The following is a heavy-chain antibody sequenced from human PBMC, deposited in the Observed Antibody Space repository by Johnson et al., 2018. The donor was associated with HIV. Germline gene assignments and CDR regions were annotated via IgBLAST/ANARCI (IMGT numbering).Heavy chain of an antibody. Sequence: EQLVESGGGLVQPGGSLRLSCAASGFIVSGYYMTWVRQGPGKGLEWVSVINSGGGTYSAGSVEGRFIISRDNSKNKLYLQMNRLRAEDTAVYFCARGCRDGYTCDAFDVWGQGTRVTVSS. D-gene: IGHD5-24*01. J-gene: IGHJ3*01. CDR3: ARGCRDGYTCDAFDV. V-gene: IGHV3-66*01. CDR2: INSGGGT. CDR1: GFIVSGYY.